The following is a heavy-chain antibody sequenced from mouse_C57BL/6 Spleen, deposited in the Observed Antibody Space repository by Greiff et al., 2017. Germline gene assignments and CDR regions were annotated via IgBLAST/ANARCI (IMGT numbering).Heavy chain of an antibody. V-gene: IGHV1-72*01. CDR1: GYTFTSYW. J-gene: IGHJ4*01. CDR2: IDPNSGGT. CDR3: ESSLFITTVGATRYAMDY. Sequence: QVQLQQPGAELVKPGASVKLSCKASGYTFTSYWMHWVKQRPGRGLEWIGRIDPNSGGTKYNEKFKSKATLTVDKPSSTAYMQLSSLTSEDSAVYYCESSLFITTVGATRYAMDYWGQGTSVTVSS. D-gene: IGHD1-1*01.